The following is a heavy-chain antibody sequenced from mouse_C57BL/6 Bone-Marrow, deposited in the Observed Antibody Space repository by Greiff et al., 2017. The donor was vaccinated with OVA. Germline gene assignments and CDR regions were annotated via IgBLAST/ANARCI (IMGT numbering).Heavy chain of an antibody. CDR1: GFTFSSYA. V-gene: IGHV5-4*03. D-gene: IGHD2-3*01. J-gene: IGHJ4*01. Sequence: EVKLVESGGGLVKPGGSLKLSCAASGFTFSSYAMSWVRQTPEKRLEWVATISDGGSYTYYPDNVKGRFTISRDNAKNNLYLQMSHLKSEDTAMYYCARSGDGYYCAMDYWGQGTSVTVSS. CDR3: ARSGDGYYCAMDY. CDR2: ISDGGSYT.